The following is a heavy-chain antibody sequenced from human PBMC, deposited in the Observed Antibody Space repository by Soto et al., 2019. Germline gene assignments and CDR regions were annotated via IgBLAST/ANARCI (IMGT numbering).Heavy chain of an antibody. CDR1: GFVFSSYA. D-gene: IGHD6-19*01. Sequence: GESLKISCAASGFVFSSYAMSWVRQAPGKGLEWVSAISGSGTTAYYADSVKGRFIFSRDNPKNTMYLQMNSLRAEDTAVYFCAKTTDGWFSAFEIWGQGTVVT. CDR3: AKTTDGWFSAFEI. J-gene: IGHJ3*02. CDR2: ISGSGTTA. V-gene: IGHV3-23*01.